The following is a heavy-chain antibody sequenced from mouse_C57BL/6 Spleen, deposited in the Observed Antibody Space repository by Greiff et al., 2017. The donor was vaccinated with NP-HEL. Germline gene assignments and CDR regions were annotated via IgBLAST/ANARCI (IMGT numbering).Heavy chain of an antibody. CDR1: GFTFSDYY. CDR3: ARDDGYYGYFDY. D-gene: IGHD2-3*01. J-gene: IGHJ2*01. Sequence: EVQRVESEGGLVQPGSSMKLSCTASGFTFSDYYMAWVRQVPEKGLEWVANINYDGSSTYYLDSLKSRFIISRDNAKNILYLQMSSLKSEDTATYYCARDDGYYGYFDYWGQGTTLTVSS. V-gene: IGHV5-16*01. CDR2: INYDGSST.